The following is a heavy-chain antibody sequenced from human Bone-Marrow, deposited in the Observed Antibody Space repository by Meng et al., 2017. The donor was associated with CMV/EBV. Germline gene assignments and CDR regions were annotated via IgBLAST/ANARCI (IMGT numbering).Heavy chain of an antibody. J-gene: IGHJ3*02. CDR3: ARDPVTGWGNQAFDI. V-gene: IGHV3-21*04. Sequence: GESLKISCAASGFTFSTYSMSWVRQSPGKGLEWVSSISTSSNYIYYADSMRGRFTVSRDNAKNSLYLQMDTLRDEDTAVYYCARDPVTGWGNQAFDIRGHGTMVTV. D-gene: IGHD4-17*01. CDR2: ISTSSNYI. CDR1: GFTFSTYS.